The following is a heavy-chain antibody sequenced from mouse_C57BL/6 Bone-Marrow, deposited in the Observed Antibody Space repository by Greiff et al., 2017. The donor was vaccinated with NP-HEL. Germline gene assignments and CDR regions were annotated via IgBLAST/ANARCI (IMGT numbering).Heavy chain of an antibody. CDR2: IHPNSGST. CDR1: GYTFTSYW. J-gene: IGHJ2*01. D-gene: IGHD3-2*02. Sequence: VQLQQPGAELVKPGASVKLSCKASGYTFTSYWMHLVKPRPGQGLEWIGMIHPNSGSTNYNEKFKSKATLTVDKSSSTAYMQLSSLTSEDSAVYYCARPKLRRNYFDYWGQGTTLTVSS. V-gene: IGHV1-64*01. CDR3: ARPKLRRNYFDY.